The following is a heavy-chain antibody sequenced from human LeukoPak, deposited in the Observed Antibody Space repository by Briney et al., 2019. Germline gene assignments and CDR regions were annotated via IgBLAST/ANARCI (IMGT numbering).Heavy chain of an antibody. D-gene: IGHD1-26*01. CDR2: IIPILGIA. CDR3: ARERTKWELQSLGY. V-gene: IGHV1-69*04. Sequence: GASAKVSCKASGGTFSSYAISWVRQAPGQGLEWMGRIIPILGIANYAQKFQGRVTITADKSTSTAYMELSSLRSEDTAVYYCARERTKWELQSLGYWGQGTLVTVSS. J-gene: IGHJ4*02. CDR1: GGTFSSYA.